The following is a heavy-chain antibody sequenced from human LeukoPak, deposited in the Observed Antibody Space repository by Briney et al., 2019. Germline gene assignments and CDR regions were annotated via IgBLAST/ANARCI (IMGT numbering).Heavy chain of an antibody. CDR1: GYTFTSYG. V-gene: IGHV1-18*01. Sequence: ASVKVSCKASGYTFTSYGISWVRQAPGQGLEWIGWISAYNGNTNYAQKLQGRVTMTTDTSTSTASMELRSLRSDYTAVYYCARDCSSTRGRCYYYMDVWGKGTTVTVCS. D-gene: IGHD2-2*01. CDR2: ISAYNGNT. J-gene: IGHJ6*03. CDR3: ARDCSSTRGRCYYYMDV.